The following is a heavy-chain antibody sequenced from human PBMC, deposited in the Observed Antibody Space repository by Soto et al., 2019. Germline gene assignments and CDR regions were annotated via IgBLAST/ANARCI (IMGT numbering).Heavy chain of an antibody. CDR3: ARGRVRGYYYYMDV. Sequence: ASVTVSCQASGYTFTSYDINWVRQATGQGLEWMGWMNPNSGNTGYAQKFQGRVTMTRNTSISTAYMELSSLRSEDTAVYYCARGRVRGYYYYMDVWGKGTTVTVSS. CDR1: GYTFTSYD. J-gene: IGHJ6*03. D-gene: IGHD3-10*01. CDR2: MNPNSGNT. V-gene: IGHV1-8*01.